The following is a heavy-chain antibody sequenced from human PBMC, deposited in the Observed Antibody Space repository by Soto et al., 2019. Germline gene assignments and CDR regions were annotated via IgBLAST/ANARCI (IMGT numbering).Heavy chain of an antibody. CDR3: AKTMAGYYDSSGYYQRVFDY. J-gene: IGHJ4*02. CDR1: GFTFSSYG. V-gene: IGHV3-30*18. D-gene: IGHD3-22*01. CDR2: ISYDGSNK. Sequence: RLSCAASGFTFSSYGMHWVRQAPGKGLEWVAVISYDGSNKYYADSVKGRFTISRDNSKNTLYLQMNSLRAEDTAVYYCAKTMAGYYDSSGYYQRVFDYWGQGTLVTVSS.